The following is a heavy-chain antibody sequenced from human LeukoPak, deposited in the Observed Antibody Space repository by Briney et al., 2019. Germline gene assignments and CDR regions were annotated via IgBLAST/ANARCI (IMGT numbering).Heavy chain of an antibody. CDR2: VNSDGTGT. Sequence: QPGGSLRLSCAASGFTFSSCWMHWVRQAPGKGLVWVSRVNSDGTGTTYADSVEGRFTISRDNAKNTVYLQMHSLRAEDTAIYYCIRTLIVATSPYMDVWGQGTTVTVSS. CDR3: IRTLIVATSPYMDV. J-gene: IGHJ6*03. V-gene: IGHV3-74*01. D-gene: IGHD5-12*01. CDR1: GFTFSSCW.